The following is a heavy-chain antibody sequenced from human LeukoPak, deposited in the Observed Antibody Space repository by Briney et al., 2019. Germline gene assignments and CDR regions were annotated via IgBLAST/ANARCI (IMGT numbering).Heavy chain of an antibody. CDR3: AKEGDFWSGYFDY. J-gene: IGHJ4*02. CDR1: GCTFSSYA. D-gene: IGHD3-3*01. V-gene: IGHV3-23*01. CDR2: ISGSDGST. Sequence: GRSRRLRCAASGCTFSSYAMSWVRQAPGNGLEWVSAISGSDGSTYYADSVKGRFTICRDNSKNTLYLQMNSLRAEDTAVYYCAKEGDFWSGYFDYWGQGTLVTVSS.